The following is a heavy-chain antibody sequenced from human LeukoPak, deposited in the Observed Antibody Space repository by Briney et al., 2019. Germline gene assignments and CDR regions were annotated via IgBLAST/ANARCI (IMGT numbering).Heavy chain of an antibody. J-gene: IGHJ5*02. V-gene: IGHV4-34*01. CDR2: INHSGST. CDR3: ARGRRDGYNRLYWFDP. CDR1: GGSFSGYY. D-gene: IGHD5-24*01. Sequence: SETLSLTCAVYGGSFSGYYWSWIRQPPGKGLEWIGEINHSGSTNYNPSLKSRVTISVDTSKNQFSLKLSSVTAADTAVYYCARGRRDGYNRLYWFDPWGQETLVTVSS.